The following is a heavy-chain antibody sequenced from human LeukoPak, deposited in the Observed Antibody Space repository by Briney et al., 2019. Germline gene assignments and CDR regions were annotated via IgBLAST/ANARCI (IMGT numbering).Heavy chain of an antibody. CDR3: ARGGWMTGD. D-gene: IGHD2-2*03. J-gene: IGHJ4*02. Sequence: SETLSLTCTVSGGSISTYYWTWIRQPAGKRLEWIGRIYSSGSANYNPSLKSRVTMSADTSKKQYSLKLNSVTAADTAVYYCARGGWMTGDWGQGTLVTVSS. CDR2: IYSSGSA. CDR1: GGSISTYY. V-gene: IGHV4-4*07.